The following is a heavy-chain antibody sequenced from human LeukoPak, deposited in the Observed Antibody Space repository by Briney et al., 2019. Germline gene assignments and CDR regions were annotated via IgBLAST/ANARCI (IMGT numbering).Heavy chain of an antibody. CDR3: GRDDGVLRFPLVDV. CDR1: GFTFNSYA. D-gene: IGHD3-3*01. V-gene: IGHV3-30*04. J-gene: IGHJ6*02. Sequence: GGSLRLTCAASGFTFNSYAMHWDRQAQGQGLEGMTVISYDGRNKSYADSVRGRFTISRENSKNTLYLQVNSLRAEDTSVYHCGRDDGVLRFPLVDVWGQKTTVTVSS. CDR2: ISYDGRNK.